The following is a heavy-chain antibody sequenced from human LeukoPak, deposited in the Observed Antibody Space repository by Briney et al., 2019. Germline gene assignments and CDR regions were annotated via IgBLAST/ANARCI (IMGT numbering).Heavy chain of an antibody. D-gene: IGHD3-10*01. V-gene: IGHV3-23*01. J-gene: IGHJ4*02. CDR3: AKDTEVTMVRGGLDY. Sequence: GGSLRLSCAASGFTFSSYAMSWVRQAPGKGLEWVSAISGSGGSTYYADSVKGRFTISRDNAKNSLYLQMNSLRAEDTALYYCAKDTEVTMVRGGLDYWGQGTLVTVSS. CDR2: ISGSGGST. CDR1: GFTFSSYA.